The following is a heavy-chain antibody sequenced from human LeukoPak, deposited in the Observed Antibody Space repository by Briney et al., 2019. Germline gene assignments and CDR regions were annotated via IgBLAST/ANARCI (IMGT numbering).Heavy chain of an antibody. CDR2: IYYSGST. D-gene: IGHD2-2*02. CDR1: GYSISSSNW. Sequence: SETLSLTCAVSGYSISSSNWWGWIRQPPGKGLEWIGYIYYSGSTYYNPSLKSRVTMSVDTSKDQFSLKLSSVTAVDTAVYYCAKSMQLYGGIDYWGQGTLVTVSS. CDR3: AKSMQLYGGIDY. V-gene: IGHV4-28*01. J-gene: IGHJ4*02.